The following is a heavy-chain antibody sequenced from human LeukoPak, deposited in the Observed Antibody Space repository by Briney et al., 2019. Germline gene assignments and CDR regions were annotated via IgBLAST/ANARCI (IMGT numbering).Heavy chain of an antibody. CDR1: GGTFSSYA. D-gene: IGHD3-10*01. CDR2: IIPILGIA. V-gene: IGHV1-69*04. CDR3: ASYYYGSGSYSPSSALDY. J-gene: IGHJ4*02. Sequence: GASVTVSCKASGGTFSSYAISWVRQAPGQGLEWMGRIIPILGIANYAQKFQGRVTITADKSTSTAYMELSSLRSEDTAVYYCASYYYGSGSYSPSSALDYWGQGTLVTVSS.